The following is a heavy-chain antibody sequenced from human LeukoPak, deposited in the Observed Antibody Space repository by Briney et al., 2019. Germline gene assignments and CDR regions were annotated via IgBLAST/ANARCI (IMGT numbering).Heavy chain of an antibody. J-gene: IGHJ4*02. Sequence: GGSLRLSCAASGFTFSSYSMNWVRQAPGKGLEWVSGISWNSGSIGYADSVKGRFTISRDNAKNSLYLQMNSLRAEDTALYYCAKDIGVAARLAFDYWGQGTLVTVSS. D-gene: IGHD6-6*01. CDR2: ISWNSGSI. CDR1: GFTFSSYS. V-gene: IGHV3-9*01. CDR3: AKDIGVAARLAFDY.